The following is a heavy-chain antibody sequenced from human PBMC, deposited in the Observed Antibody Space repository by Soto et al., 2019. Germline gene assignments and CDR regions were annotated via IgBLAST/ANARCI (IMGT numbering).Heavy chain of an antibody. Sequence: SETLSLTCTVSDGSISSSSYYWGWIRQPPGKGLEWIGSIYYSGSTYYNPSLKSRVTISVDTSKNQFSLKLSSVTAADTAVYYCARHGLGYCSGGSCQHYYYYGMDVWGQGTTVT. CDR3: ARHGLGYCSGGSCQHYYYYGMDV. D-gene: IGHD2-15*01. CDR1: DGSISSSSYY. V-gene: IGHV4-39*01. J-gene: IGHJ6*02. CDR2: IYYSGST.